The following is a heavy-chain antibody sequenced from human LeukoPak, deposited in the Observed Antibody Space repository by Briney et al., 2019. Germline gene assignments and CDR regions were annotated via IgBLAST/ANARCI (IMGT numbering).Heavy chain of an antibody. CDR2: IYYSGST. Sequence: PSETLSLTCTVSGGSISSYYWSWIRQPPGKGLEWIGYIYYSGSTNYNPSLKSRVTISVDTSKNQFSLKLSSVTAADTAVYYCARGSGTVTHFDYWGQGTLVTVSS. D-gene: IGHD4-17*01. CDR3: ARGSGTVTHFDY. CDR1: GGSISSYY. J-gene: IGHJ4*02. V-gene: IGHV4-59*01.